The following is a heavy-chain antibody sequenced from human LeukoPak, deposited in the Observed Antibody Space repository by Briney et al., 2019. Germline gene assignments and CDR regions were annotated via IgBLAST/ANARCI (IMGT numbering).Heavy chain of an antibody. CDR3: ASFITMVRGVIITYFDY. CDR1: GGSISSYY. D-gene: IGHD3-10*01. CDR2: IYTSGST. J-gene: IGHJ4*02. V-gene: IGHV4-4*07. Sequence: SETLSLTCTVSGGSISSYYWSWIRQPAGKGLEWVGRIYTSGSTNYNPSLKSRVTMSVDTSKNQFSLKLSSVTAADTAVYYCASFITMVRGVIITYFDYWGQGTLVTVSS.